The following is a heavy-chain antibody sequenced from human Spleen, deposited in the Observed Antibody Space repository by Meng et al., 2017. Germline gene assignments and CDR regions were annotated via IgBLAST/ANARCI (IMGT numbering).Heavy chain of an antibody. CDR1: GFTFNSYW. CDR2: INTDGSST. Sequence: GGSLRLSCAASGFTFNSYWMHWVRQAPGKGPVWVSRINTDGSSTSYADSVKGRFTISRDNAKNSLYLQMNSLRAEDTAVYYCARGTYGSGSYYSYPKEYYYYGMDVWGQGTTVTVSS. J-gene: IGHJ6*02. D-gene: IGHD3-10*01. V-gene: IGHV3-74*01. CDR3: ARGTYGSGSYYSYPKEYYYYGMDV.